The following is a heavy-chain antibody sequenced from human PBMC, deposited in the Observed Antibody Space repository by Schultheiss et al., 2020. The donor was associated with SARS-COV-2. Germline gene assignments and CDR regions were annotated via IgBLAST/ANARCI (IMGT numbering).Heavy chain of an antibody. CDR1: GFTFSSYW. V-gene: IGHV3-7*01. D-gene: IGHD3-16*02. Sequence: WGSLRLSCAASGFTFSSYWMSWVRQAPGKGLEWVANIKQDGSEKNYVDSVKGRFTISRDNAKKSLYLQMNSLRAEDTAVYYCARDLGGVMITFGGVIDPDLDYWGQGTLVTVSS. CDR3: ARDLGGVMITFGGVIDPDLDY. J-gene: IGHJ4*02. CDR2: IKQDGSEK.